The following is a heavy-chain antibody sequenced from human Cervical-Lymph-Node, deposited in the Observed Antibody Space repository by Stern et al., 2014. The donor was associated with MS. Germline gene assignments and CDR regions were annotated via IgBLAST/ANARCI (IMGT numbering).Heavy chain of an antibody. D-gene: IGHD2-8*01. CDR2: IIPVCGTA. J-gene: IGHJ6*02. CDR3: ARDSDLGNGGYGMDV. CDR1: GGIFTDLA. V-gene: IGHV1-69*01. Sequence: VQLVESGAEVKRPGSSVKVSCKASGGIFTDLAISWVRQAPRQGLEWMGGIIPVCGTANYAPKFQGRVTFTADESTSTVYMELSRLRSDDTAVYYCARDSDLGNGGYGMDVWGQGTTVTVSS.